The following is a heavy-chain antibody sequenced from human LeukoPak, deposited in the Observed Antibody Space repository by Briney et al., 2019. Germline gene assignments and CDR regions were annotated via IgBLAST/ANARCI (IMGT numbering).Heavy chain of an antibody. D-gene: IGHD2-15*01. CDR2: INPKSGGT. J-gene: IGHJ4*02. Sequence: GASVKVSCKASGYTFTGYYMHWVRQAPGQGLEWMGWINPKSGGTNYAQKFQGRVTMTRDTSISTAYMELSRLRSDDTAVYYCAREWVVLAAAIFYWGQGTLVTVSS. CDR1: GYTFTGYY. V-gene: IGHV1-2*02. CDR3: AREWVVLAAAIFY.